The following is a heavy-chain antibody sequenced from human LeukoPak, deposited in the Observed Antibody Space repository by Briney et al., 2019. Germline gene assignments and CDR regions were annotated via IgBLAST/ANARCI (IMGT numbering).Heavy chain of an antibody. CDR1: GFTFNSYE. CDR3: AGERPLVGALDS. D-gene: IGHD4/OR15-4a*01. CDR2: ISSSGDNI. J-gene: IGHJ4*02. Sequence: GESLRLSCAASGFTFNSYEMNWVRQAPGKGLERVALISSSGDNIFYADFVKGRFTITRDNSKNFMSLQMHSLSFEDTGIYYCAGERPLVGALDSWGQGTLVTVSS. V-gene: IGHV3-48*03.